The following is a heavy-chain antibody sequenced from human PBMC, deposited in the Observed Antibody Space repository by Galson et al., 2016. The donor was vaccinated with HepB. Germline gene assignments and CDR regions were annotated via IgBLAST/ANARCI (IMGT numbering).Heavy chain of an antibody. J-gene: IGHJ6*02. CDR1: GFAFSGSA. Sequence: SLRLSCAASGFAFSGSAMHWVRQAPGKGLEWVAAISYHGSDKYYADSVKGRVTISRDNSNNTLYLQMTSLSPEDTAVYYCARDKSFYYYGMDVWGPGSTVTVSS. V-gene: IGHV3-30-3*01. CDR2: ISYHGSDK. CDR3: ARDKSFYYYGMDV.